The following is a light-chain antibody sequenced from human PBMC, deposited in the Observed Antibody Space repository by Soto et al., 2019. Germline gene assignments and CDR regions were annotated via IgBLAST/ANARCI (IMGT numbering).Light chain of an antibody. CDR2: DVT. CDR3: CSYAGSPYV. CDR1: SSDVGSFNY. V-gene: IGLV2-11*01. J-gene: IGLJ1*01. Sequence: QSVRTQPRSVSGSPGQSVAISCPGTSSDVGSFNYVSWYQQHPDKAPKLMIYDVTKRPSGVPDRFSGSKSGNTASLTISGLQAEDEADYYCCSYAGSPYVFGTGTKVTVL.